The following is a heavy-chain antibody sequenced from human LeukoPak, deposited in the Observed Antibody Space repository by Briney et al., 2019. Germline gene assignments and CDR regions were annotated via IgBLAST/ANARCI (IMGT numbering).Heavy chain of an antibody. D-gene: IGHD6-13*01. CDR3: AKVGPVDGMQS. CDR2: INKSGGSI. J-gene: IGHJ5*02. V-gene: IGHV3-23*01. Sequence: GGSLRLSCAAAGFTFSSYAMSRVRQAPGKGLEWVSGINKSGGSIYNADSVEGRFTISRDNSKNTLYLERNSLRAEDTAVYYCAKVGPVDGMQSWGQGTLVTVSS. CDR1: GFTFSSYA.